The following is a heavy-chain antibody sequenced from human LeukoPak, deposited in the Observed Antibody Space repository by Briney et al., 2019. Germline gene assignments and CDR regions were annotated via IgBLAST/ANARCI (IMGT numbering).Heavy chain of an antibody. D-gene: IGHD3-9*01. J-gene: IGHJ4*02. CDR1: GGSVSSGSYY. V-gene: IGHV4-61*01. CDR3: ARLRYDILNFDY. Sequence: PSETLSLTCTVSGGSVSSGSYYRSWIRQPPGKGLEWIGYIYYSGSTNYNPSLKSRVTISVDTSKNQFSLKLSSVTAADTAVYYCARLRYDILNFDYWGQGTLVTVSS. CDR2: IYYSGST.